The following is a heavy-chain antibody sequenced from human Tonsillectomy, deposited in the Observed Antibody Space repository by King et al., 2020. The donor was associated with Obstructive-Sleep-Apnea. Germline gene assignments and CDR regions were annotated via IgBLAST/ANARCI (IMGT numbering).Heavy chain of an antibody. J-gene: IGHJ6*02. D-gene: IGHD3/OR15-3a*01. CDR2: IDSDGSST. Sequence: VQLVESGGGLVQPGGSLRLSCAASGFTFYSYWMHWVRQAPGKGQVWVSRIDSDGSSTSYADSVKGRFTISRDNAKNTLYLQMNSLRAEDTAVYYCARSTVFGLLIYYGMDVWGQGTTVTVSS. V-gene: IGHV3-74*01. CDR1: GFTFYSYW. CDR3: ARSTVFGLLIYYGMDV.